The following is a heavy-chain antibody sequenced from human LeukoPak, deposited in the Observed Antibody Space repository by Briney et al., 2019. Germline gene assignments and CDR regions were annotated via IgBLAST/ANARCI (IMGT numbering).Heavy chain of an antibody. CDR1: GYTFTGYY. CDR2: INPNSGGT. CDR3: ARESREMATIGIYDY. D-gene: IGHD5-24*01. V-gene: IGHV1-2*02. J-gene: IGHJ4*02. Sequence: ASVKVSCKASGYTFTGYYMHWVRQAPGQGLEWMGWINPNSGGTNYAQNFQGRVTMTRDTSISTAYMELSRLRSDDTAVYYCARESREMATIGIYDYWGQGTLVTVSS.